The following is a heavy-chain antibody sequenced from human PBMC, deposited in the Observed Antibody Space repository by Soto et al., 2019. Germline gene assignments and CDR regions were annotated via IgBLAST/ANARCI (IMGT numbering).Heavy chain of an antibody. Sequence: GASVKVSCKASGFTFTSFGISWVGQAPGQGLEWMGGIIPIFGTANYAQKFQGRVTITADESTSTAYMELSSLRSEDTAVYYCARGSPLGQLWGLVDYWGQGTLVTVSS. V-gene: IGHV1-69*13. D-gene: IGHD5-18*01. CDR1: GFTFTSFG. CDR2: IIPIFGTA. CDR3: ARGSPLGQLWGLVDY. J-gene: IGHJ4*02.